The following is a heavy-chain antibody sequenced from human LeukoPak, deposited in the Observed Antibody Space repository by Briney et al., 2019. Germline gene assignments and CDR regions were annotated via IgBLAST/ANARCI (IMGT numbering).Heavy chain of an antibody. CDR2: IYYSGST. D-gene: IGHD3-16*01. V-gene: IGHV4-31*03. CDR1: GGSINSGGHY. CDR3: ARDLYGGSYFDY. J-gene: IGHJ4*02. Sequence: SQTLSLTCTVSGGSINSGGHYWSWIRQHPGKGLEWIGYIYYSGSTYYQHPSLKSRVIISVDMSKNQFSLKLSSVTAADTAMYYCARDLYGGSYFDYWGQGILVTVSS.